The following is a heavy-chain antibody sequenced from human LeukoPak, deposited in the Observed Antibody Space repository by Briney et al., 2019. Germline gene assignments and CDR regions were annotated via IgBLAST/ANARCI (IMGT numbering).Heavy chain of an antibody. CDR2: IYYSGST. CDR3: ARTPRFLEWLPPYYFDY. Sequence: TSETLSLTCTVSGGSISTYYWSWIRQSPGKGLEWIGYIYYSGSTNYNPSLKSRVTISVDTSKNQFSLKLSSVTAADTAVYYCARTPRFLEWLPPYYFDYWGQGTLVTVSS. CDR1: GGSISTYY. D-gene: IGHD3-3*01. V-gene: IGHV4-59*01. J-gene: IGHJ4*02.